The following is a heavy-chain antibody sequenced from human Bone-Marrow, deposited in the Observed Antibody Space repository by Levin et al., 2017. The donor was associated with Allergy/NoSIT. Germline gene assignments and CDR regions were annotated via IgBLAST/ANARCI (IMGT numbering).Heavy chain of an antibody. CDR3: VRGLPEY. Sequence: GESLKISCATSGFTFSSYSMNWVRQAPGKGLEWVSYINSSSGTIYYADSVKGRFTISRDNAKKSLYLQIISLRFEDTGVYYCVRGLPEYWGKGNLVTV. CDR1: GFTFSSYS. J-gene: IGHJ4*02. CDR2: INSSSGTI. V-gene: IGHV3-48*01.